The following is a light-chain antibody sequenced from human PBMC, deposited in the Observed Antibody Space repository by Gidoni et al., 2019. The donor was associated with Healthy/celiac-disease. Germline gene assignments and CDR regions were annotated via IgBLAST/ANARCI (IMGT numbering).Light chain of an antibody. CDR2: EVS. Sequence: QSALTQPPSASGSPGQSVTISCTGTSSDVGGYNYVSWYQQHPGKAPKLMIYEVSTRPSGVPDRFFGSKSGNTASLTVSGLQAEDEADYYCSSYAGSNNRVFGGGTKLTVL. J-gene: IGLJ3*02. V-gene: IGLV2-8*01. CDR1: SSDVGGYNY. CDR3: SSYAGSNNRV.